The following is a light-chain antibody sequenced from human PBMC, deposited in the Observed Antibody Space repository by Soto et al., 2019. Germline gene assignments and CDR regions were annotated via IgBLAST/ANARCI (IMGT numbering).Light chain of an antibody. Sequence: QSVLTQPPSVSGAPGQRVTISCTRSSSNIGAGYDVHWYQELPGTAPKLLIYGNSNRPSGVPDRFSGSKSGTSASLAITGLQAEDETDYCCQSYDSSLSGSVFGGGTKVTVL. CDR2: GNS. CDR1: SSNIGAGYD. J-gene: IGLJ2*01. CDR3: QSYDSSLSGSV. V-gene: IGLV1-40*01.